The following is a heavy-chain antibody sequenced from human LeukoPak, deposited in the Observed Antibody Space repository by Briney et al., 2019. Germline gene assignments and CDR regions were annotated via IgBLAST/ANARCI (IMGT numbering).Heavy chain of an antibody. CDR1: GVSISSGDYY. J-gene: IGHJ4*02. V-gene: IGHV4-30-4*01. CDR2: IYYSGST. Sequence: SETLSLTCTVSGVSISSGDYYWSWIRQPPGKGLEWIGYIYYSGSTYYNPSLKSRVTISVDTSKNQFSLKLSSVTAADTAVYYCARKLYSSSWYANVSPFDYWGQGTLVTVSS. CDR3: ARKLYSSSWYANVSPFDY. D-gene: IGHD6-13*01.